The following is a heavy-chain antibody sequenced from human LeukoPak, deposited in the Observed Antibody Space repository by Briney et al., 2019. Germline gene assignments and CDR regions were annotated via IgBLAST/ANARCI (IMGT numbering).Heavy chain of an antibody. CDR1: GFTYSSYA. Sequence: GGSLRLSCAASGFTYSSYAMSWVRQAPGKELEWVSAISDSGGDTYYADSVKGRFTISRDNSKNTLYLQLNSLRAEDTAVFYCAHYADYVGFDYWGQGTLVTVSS. CDR2: ISDSGGDT. CDR3: AHYADYVGFDY. D-gene: IGHD4-17*01. J-gene: IGHJ4*02. V-gene: IGHV3-23*01.